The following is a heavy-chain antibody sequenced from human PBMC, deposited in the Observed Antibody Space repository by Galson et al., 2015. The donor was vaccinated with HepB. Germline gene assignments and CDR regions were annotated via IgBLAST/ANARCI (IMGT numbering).Heavy chain of an antibody. J-gene: IGHJ1*01. D-gene: IGHD2-2*01. CDR1: GFTFNVYA. V-gene: IGHV3-23*01. Sequence: SLRLSCATSGFTFNVYAMSWVRQAPGKGPEWVSSIGDSNARTYYADSVKGRFTISRDNFKNTLYPQMDSLRAEDTAIYYCARRWDTLVVKHWGQGTRVTVSS. CDR2: IGDSNART. CDR3: ARRWDTLVVKH.